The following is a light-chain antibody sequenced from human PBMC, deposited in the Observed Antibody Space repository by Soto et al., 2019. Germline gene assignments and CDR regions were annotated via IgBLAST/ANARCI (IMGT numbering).Light chain of an antibody. CDR3: QQYGSSHGT. Sequence: EIVFTQSPGTLSLSPGERATLSCRASHSVSSSYLAWYQQKPGQARRLLIYGASSRATGIPDRFSGSGSGTDFTLTISRLEPEDFAVYYCQQYGSSHGTFG. CDR2: GAS. V-gene: IGKV3-20*01. J-gene: IGKJ1*01. CDR1: HSVSSSY.